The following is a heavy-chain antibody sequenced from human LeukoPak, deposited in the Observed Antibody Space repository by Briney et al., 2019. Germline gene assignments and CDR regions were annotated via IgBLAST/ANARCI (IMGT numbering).Heavy chain of an antibody. D-gene: IGHD3-22*01. CDR2: ISGSGGST. CDR3: ARDRYYYDSSAQENWYFDL. J-gene: IGHJ2*01. CDR1: GFTFSSYA. V-gene: IGHV3-23*01. Sequence: PGGSLRLSCAASGFTFSSYAMSWVRQAPGKGLEWVSAISGSGGSTYYADSVKGRFTISRDNSKNTLYLQMNSLRAEDTAVYYCARDRYYYDSSAQENWYFDLWGRGTLVTVSS.